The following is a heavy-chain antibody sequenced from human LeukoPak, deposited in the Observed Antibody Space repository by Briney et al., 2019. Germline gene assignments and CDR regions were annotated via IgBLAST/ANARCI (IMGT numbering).Heavy chain of an antibody. V-gene: IGHV4-4*07. CDR2: IYTSGST. J-gene: IGHJ4*02. Sequence: PSQTLSLTCAVSGGSISSYYWSWIRQPAGKGLEWIGRIYTSGSTNYNPSLKSRVTMSADTSKNQFSLKLSSVTAADTAVYYCAREADYGYPVIDYWGQGTLVTVSS. CDR1: GGSISSYY. D-gene: IGHD4-17*01. CDR3: AREADYGYPVIDY.